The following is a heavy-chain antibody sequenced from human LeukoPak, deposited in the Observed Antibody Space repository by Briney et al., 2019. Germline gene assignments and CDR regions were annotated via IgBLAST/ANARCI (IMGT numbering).Heavy chain of an antibody. V-gene: IGHV4-59*01. D-gene: IGHD5-24*01. CDR2: IYYTGST. J-gene: IGHJ4*02. Sequence: SETLSLTCTVSGGSISSYYWSWIRQPPGKGLEWIGYIYYTGSTNYNPSLKSRVTISVDTSKNQFSLKLSSVTAADTALYYCASGIRRDGYNYGSFDYWGQGTLVTVSS. CDR3: ASGIRRDGYNYGSFDY. CDR1: GGSISSYY.